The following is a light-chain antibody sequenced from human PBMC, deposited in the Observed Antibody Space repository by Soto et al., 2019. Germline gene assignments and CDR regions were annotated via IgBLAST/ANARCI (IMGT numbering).Light chain of an antibody. CDR1: QSLGGN. CDR2: GAS. Sequence: EIVLTQSPATLSVSPGETATLSCRASQSLGGNLAWCQQRPGQAPRLLIYGASTRAAGIPDRFSGSGSGTDFTLTITRLEPEDSAVYFCQQYTGPPTTFGQGTRLEIK. CDR3: QQYTGPPTT. J-gene: IGKJ5*01. V-gene: IGKV3D-15*01.